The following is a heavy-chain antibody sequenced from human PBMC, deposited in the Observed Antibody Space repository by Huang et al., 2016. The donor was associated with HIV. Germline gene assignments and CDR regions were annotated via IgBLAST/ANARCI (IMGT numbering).Heavy chain of an antibody. V-gene: IGHV1-24*01. CDR2: FDPEIGGT. CDR3: ATGFDVFFDF. Sequence: QVQLVQSRAEVKKPGASVKVSCKVSEYTLTELSIHWVRLPPGKGREWRGGFDPEIGGTIYAQKFQGRVTMTEDTSTETAFMELSGLRPEDTAVYYCATGFDVFFDFWGQGTLVTVSS. CDR1: EYTLTELS. D-gene: IGHD3-9*01. J-gene: IGHJ4*02.